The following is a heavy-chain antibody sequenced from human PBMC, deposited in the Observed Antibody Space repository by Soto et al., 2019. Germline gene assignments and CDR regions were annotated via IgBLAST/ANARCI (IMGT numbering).Heavy chain of an antibody. D-gene: IGHD3-10*01. J-gene: IGHJ4*02. CDR2: ISGSGETT. CDR3: AKALRYGSGSPFDY. CDR1: GFTFRSFA. V-gene: IGHV3-23*01. Sequence: PGGSLRLSCAASGFTFRSFAINWVRQSPGKGLEWVSVISGSGETTFYGDSVKGRFTVSRDNSKNTAFVQMNGLRAEDTAVYYCAKALRYGSGSPFDYWGRGTLVTVSS.